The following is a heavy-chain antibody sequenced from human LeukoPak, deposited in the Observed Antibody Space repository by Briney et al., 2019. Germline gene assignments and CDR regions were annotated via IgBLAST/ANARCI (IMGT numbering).Heavy chain of an antibody. CDR1: GGSISSGGYY. V-gene: IGHV4-31*03. CDR2: NYYSGST. D-gene: IGHD1-14*01. J-gene: IGHJ4*02. CDR3: ARHPPRRPPGY. Sequence: SETLSLTCTVSGGSISSGGYYWSWIRQHPGKGLEGIRYNYYSGSTYYNPSLKSRVTRSVDTSKNQFSLKLSAVTAADTAVYYCARHPPRRPPGYWGQGTLVTVSS.